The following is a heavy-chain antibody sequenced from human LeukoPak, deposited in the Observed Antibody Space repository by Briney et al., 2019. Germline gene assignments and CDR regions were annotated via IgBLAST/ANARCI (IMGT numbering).Heavy chain of an antibody. V-gene: IGHV1-8*03. CDR1: GYTFTSYD. J-gene: IGHJ3*02. Sequence: ASVKVSCKASGYTFTSYDINWVRQATGQGLEWMGWMNPNSGNTGYAQKFQGRVTITRNTSISTAYMELSSLRSEDTAVYYCARESVSGWSFDIWGQGTMVTVSS. D-gene: IGHD6-19*01. CDR2: MNPNSGNT. CDR3: ARESVSGWSFDI.